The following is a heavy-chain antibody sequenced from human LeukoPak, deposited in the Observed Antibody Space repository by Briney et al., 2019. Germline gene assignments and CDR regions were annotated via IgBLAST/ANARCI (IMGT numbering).Heavy chain of an antibody. CDR3: AGMYYDILTGQSDY. J-gene: IGHJ4*02. CDR2: IYTSGST. V-gene: IGHV4-4*07. Sequence: SETLSLTCTVSGGSISSYYWSWIRQPAGKGLEWIGRIYTSGSTNYNPSLKSRVTMSVDTSKNQFSLKLSSVTAADTAVCYCAGMYYDILTGQSDYWGQGTLVTVSS. CDR1: GGSISSYY. D-gene: IGHD3-9*01.